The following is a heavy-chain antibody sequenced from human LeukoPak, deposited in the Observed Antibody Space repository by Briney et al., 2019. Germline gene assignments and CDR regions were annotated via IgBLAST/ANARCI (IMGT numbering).Heavy chain of an antibody. V-gene: IGHV1-18*01. CDR2: ISAYNGNT. CDR3: ARTDLAPTTVYWNVFDY. CDR1: GYTFTSYG. J-gene: IGHJ4*02. D-gene: IGHD1-1*01. Sequence: ASVKVSCKASGYTFTSYGISWVRQAPGQGLEWMGWISAYNGNTNYAQKLQGRVTMTTDASTSTAYMELRSLRSDDTAVYYCARTDLAPTTVYWNVFDYWGQGTLVTVSS.